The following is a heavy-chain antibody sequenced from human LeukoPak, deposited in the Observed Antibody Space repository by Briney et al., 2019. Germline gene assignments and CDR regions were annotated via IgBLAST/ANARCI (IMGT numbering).Heavy chain of an antibody. CDR2: INPNSGGT. CDR3: ATASRYCTNGVCQLYYYYGMDV. CDR1: GYTFTGYY. J-gene: IGHJ6*02. D-gene: IGHD2-8*01. V-gene: IGHV1-2*06. Sequence: ASVKVSCKASGYTFTGYYMHWVRQAPGQGLEWMGRINPNSGGTNYAQKFQGRVTMTEDTSTDTAYMELSSLRSEDTAVYYCATASRYCTNGVCQLYYYYGMDVWGQGTTVTVSS.